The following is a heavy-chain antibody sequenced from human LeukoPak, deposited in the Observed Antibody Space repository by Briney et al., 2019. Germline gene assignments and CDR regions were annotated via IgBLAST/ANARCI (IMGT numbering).Heavy chain of an antibody. CDR2: IYYSGST. D-gene: IGHD2-15*01. CDR3: ARDQGRAAAHPDRILAVRKNWFDP. CDR1: GGSISSYY. V-gene: IGHV4-59*01. Sequence: SETLSLTCTVSGGSISSYYRSWIRQPPGKGLEWIGYIYYSGSTNYNPSLKSRVTISVDTSKNQFSLKLSSVTAADTAVYYCARDQGRAAAHPDRILAVRKNWFDPWGQGTLVTVSS. J-gene: IGHJ5*02.